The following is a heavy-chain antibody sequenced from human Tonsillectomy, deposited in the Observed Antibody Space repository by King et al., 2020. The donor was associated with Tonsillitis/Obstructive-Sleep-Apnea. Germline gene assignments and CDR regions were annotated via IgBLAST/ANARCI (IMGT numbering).Heavy chain of an antibody. Sequence: VQLQQWGAGLLKPSETLSLTCAVYNGSFSGYYWSWIRQPPGKGLEWIGEINHSGSTNYNPSLKSRVTVSVDTSKNQFSLKLSSVTAADTAMYHCAREASGAYDYWGQGTLVTVSS. CDR2: INHSGST. V-gene: IGHV4-34*01. CDR1: NGSFSGYY. D-gene: IGHD2-15*01. CDR3: AREASGAYDY. J-gene: IGHJ4*02.